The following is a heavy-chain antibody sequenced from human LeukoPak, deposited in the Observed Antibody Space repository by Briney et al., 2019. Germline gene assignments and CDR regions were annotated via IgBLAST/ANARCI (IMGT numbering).Heavy chain of an antibody. CDR2: ISTYNRNT. CDR3: ARGMGSTTFADFDY. Sequence: ASVKVSCKASGYTFTNYGITWVRQAPGQGLEWMGWISTYNRNTNYAHNLQGRVTMTTDTSTNTVYMELRSLTSHDTAVYYCARGMGSTTFADFDYWGQGTLVTVSS. V-gene: IGHV1-18*01. CDR1: GYTFTNYG. J-gene: IGHJ4*02. D-gene: IGHD1-26*01.